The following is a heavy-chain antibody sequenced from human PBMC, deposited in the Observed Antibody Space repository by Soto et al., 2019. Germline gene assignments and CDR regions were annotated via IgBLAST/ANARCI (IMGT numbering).Heavy chain of an antibody. CDR3: ARERCSGGSCYLREDAFDI. CDR1: GFTFSSYS. D-gene: IGHD2-15*01. J-gene: IGHJ3*02. CDR2: ISSSSSTI. Sequence: GGSLRLSCAASGFTFSSYSMNWVRQAPGKGLEWVSYISSSSSTIYYADSVKGRFTISRDNAKNSLYLQMNSLRAEDTAVYYCARERCSGGSCYLREDAFDIWGQGTMVTVSS. V-gene: IGHV3-48*04.